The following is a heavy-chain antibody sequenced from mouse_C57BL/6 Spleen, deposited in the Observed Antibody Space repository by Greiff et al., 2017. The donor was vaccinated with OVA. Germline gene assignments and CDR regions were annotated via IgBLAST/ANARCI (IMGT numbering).Heavy chain of an antibody. Sequence: EVQLVESGGDLVKPGGSLKLSCAASGFTFSSYGMSWVRQTPDKRLEWVATISSGGSYTYYPDSVKGRFTISRDNAKNTLYLQMSSLKSEDTAMYYCARHPLLKTVYLDYWGQGTTLTVSS. CDR2: ISSGGSYT. J-gene: IGHJ2*01. V-gene: IGHV5-6*01. CDR3: ARHPLLKTVYLDY. CDR1: GFTFSSYG. D-gene: IGHD1-3*01.